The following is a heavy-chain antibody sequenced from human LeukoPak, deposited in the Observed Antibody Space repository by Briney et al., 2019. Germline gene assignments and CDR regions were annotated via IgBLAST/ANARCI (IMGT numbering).Heavy chain of an antibody. CDR2: INPNSGGT. D-gene: IGHD3-10*01. J-gene: IGHJ5*02. CDR1: GYTFTGYY. V-gene: IGHV1-2*02. CDR3: ARDPLINYYGSGSYYNMYNWFDP. Sequence: ASVKVSCKASGYTFTGYYMHWVRQAPGQGLEWMGWINPNSGGTNYAQKFQGRVTMTRDTSISTAYMELSRLRSDDTALYYCARDPLINYYGSGSYYNMYNWFDPWGQGTLVTVSS.